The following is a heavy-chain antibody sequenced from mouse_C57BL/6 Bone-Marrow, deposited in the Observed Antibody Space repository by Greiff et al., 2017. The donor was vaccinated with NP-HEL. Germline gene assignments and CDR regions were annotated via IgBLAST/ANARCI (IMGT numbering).Heavy chain of an antibody. D-gene: IGHD1-1*01. Sequence: EVQLQQSGAELVRPGASVKLSCTASGFNIKDYYMHWVKQRPEQGLEWIGRIDPEDGDTEYAPKFQGKATMTADTSSNTAYLQLSSLTSEDTAVYYCTTGDYGSEPFAYWGQGTLVTVSA. CDR3: TTGDYGSEPFAY. CDR1: GFNIKDYY. V-gene: IGHV14-1*01. CDR2: IDPEDGDT. J-gene: IGHJ3*01.